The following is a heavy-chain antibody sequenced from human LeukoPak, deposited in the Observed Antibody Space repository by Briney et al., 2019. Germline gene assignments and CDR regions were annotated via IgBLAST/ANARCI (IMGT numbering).Heavy chain of an antibody. CDR2: ISAYNGNT. CDR3: ARGRLRYLDWTRAYSDY. V-gene: IGHV1-18*01. Sequence: ASVKVSCKASGYTFSFYGITWVRQAPGQGLEWMGWISAYNGNTIYAQTLQDRLTMTTDTSTSTAYMELRSLRSDDTAVYYCARGRLRYLDWTRAYSDYWGQGALVTVSS. CDR1: GYTFSFYG. D-gene: IGHD3-9*01. J-gene: IGHJ4*02.